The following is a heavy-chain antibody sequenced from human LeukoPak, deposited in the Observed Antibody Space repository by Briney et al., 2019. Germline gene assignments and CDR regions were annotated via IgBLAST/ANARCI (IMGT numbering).Heavy chain of an antibody. CDR3: VRDLFDDYSLDY. D-gene: IGHD3-16*01. CDR2: INSDSRLM. J-gene: IGHJ4*02. V-gene: IGHV3-21*01. CDR1: GFTFSSYS. Sequence: GGSLRLSCAASGFTFSSYSMNWVRQAPGKGLEWVSSINSDSRLMYYAESVRGRFTISRDNARNSLYLQLNSLRAEDTAVYFCVRDLFDDYSLDYWGQGTLVTVSS.